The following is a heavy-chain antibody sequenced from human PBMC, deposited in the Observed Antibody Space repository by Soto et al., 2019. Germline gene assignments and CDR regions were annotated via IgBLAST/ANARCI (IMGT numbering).Heavy chain of an antibody. CDR1: GASFSGYD. CDR3: ERRGIFYYYYYGMDV. CDR2: INHSGST. D-gene: IGHD3-3*01. Sequence: ETLAITGTVYGASFSGYDWSWIRQPPGKGLEWIGEINHSGSTNYNPSLKSRVTISVDTSKNQFSLKLSSVTAADTAVYYCERRGIFYYYYYGMDVWGQGTTVTVSS. J-gene: IGHJ6*02. V-gene: IGHV4-34*01.